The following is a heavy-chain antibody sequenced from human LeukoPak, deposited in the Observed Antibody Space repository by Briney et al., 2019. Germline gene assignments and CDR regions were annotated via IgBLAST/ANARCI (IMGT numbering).Heavy chain of an antibody. V-gene: IGHV3-11*01. D-gene: IGHD3-22*01. J-gene: IGHJ4*02. CDR2: ISFSGSPT. Sequence: GGSLRLSCAASGFTFSDYYMSWIRQAPGKGLEWVSYISFSGSPTQYADSVKGRFTISRDNAKNSLCLQMNSLRDEDTAVYYCARDRAYYYDSSGYYYFDHWGQGTLVTVSS. CDR3: ARDRAYYYDSSGYYYFDH. CDR1: GFTFSDYY.